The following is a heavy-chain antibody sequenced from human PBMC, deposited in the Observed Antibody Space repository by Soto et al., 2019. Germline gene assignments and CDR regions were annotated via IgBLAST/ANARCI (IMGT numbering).Heavy chain of an antibody. CDR2: ISYDGTNK. CDR1: GFAFSNYG. J-gene: IGHJ4*02. CDR3: AKDKGFRGGIMDS. Sequence: QVQLVESGGGVVRPGRSLRLSCAASGFAFSNYGMHWVRQAPGKGLEWVTVISYDGTNKYYADSVKGRLTISRDNSKNTLYLQMNSLRPEDTSIYYCAKDKGFRGGIMDSWGQGTLVTVSS. V-gene: IGHV3-30*18. D-gene: IGHD1-26*01.